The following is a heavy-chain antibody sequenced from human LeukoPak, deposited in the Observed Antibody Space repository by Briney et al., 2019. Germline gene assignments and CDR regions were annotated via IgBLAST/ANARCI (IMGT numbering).Heavy chain of an antibody. Sequence: PGRSLRLSCAASGFTFSSHGMHWVRQAPGKGLEWVTMIQNDRGHKKYVDSVKGRFIISRDNSKNTLYLQMNSLRAEDTAVYYCARGCGGSPACYIIDYWGQGTLV. CDR2: IQNDRGHK. CDR1: GFTFSSHG. D-gene: IGHD2-15*01. V-gene: IGHV3-33*01. CDR3: ARGCGGSPACYIIDY. J-gene: IGHJ4*02.